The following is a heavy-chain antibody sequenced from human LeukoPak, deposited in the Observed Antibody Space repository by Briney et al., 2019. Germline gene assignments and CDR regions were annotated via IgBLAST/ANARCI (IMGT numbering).Heavy chain of an antibody. V-gene: IGHV3-64D*06. CDR1: GLTLSHHS. J-gene: IGHJ3*02. CDR3: VKELSGAWAFYI. D-gene: IGHD7-27*01. CDR2: FSGSGGTT. Sequence: GGGLSLSRPPSGLTLSHHSMHWVRQAPAQGLEYVSTFSGSGGTTDYADSVQARFTISRDNSKNTLYLQMSSLRVEDRAVYYCVKELSGAWAFYIWGGGTKVSLSS.